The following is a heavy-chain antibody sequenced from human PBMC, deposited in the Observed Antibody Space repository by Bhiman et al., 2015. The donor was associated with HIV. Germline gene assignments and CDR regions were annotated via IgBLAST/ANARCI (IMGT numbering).Heavy chain of an antibody. Sequence: VQLVESGGGVLRPGGSLRISCEASRFTLRDYYMNWIRQAPGKGLEWVSSISTTGDTIYYVDSVKGRFTISRNNAKNTLSLQMTSLRVDDTAVYYCARDRGLYDGLDIWGQGIAVTVSS. CDR2: ISTTGDTI. D-gene: IGHD3-10*01. CDR3: ARDRGLYDGLDI. CDR1: RFTLRDYY. V-gene: IGHV3-11*04. J-gene: IGHJ3*02.